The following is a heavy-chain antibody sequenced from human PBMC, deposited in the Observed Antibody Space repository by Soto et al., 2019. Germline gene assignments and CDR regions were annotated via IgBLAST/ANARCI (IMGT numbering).Heavy chain of an antibody. CDR1: GGSFSTHA. CDR2: IIPISGTT. V-gene: IGHV1-69*13. Sequence: SVKVSCKASGGSFSTHAIIWVRQAPGHGLEWMGGIIPISGTTYYTQKFQGRVTITADEPTSTAFMELSSLKSEDTAVFYCARGYCSGGNCYSGMDVWGQGTMVTVS. J-gene: IGHJ6*02. CDR3: ARGYCSGGNCYSGMDV. D-gene: IGHD2-15*01.